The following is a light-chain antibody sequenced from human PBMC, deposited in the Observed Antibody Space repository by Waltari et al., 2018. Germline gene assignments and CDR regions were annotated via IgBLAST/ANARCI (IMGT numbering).Light chain of an antibody. J-gene: IGLJ2*01. CDR3: QSYDSSLSGSKV. CDR2: GNS. CDR1: SPNLGAGYD. Sequence: QSVLTQPPSVSGPPGQRFTIPCTGSSPNLGAGYDVPWYQPLPGTAPKLLIYGNSNRPSGVPDRFSGSKSGTSASLAITGLQAEDEADYYCQSYDSSLSGSKVFGGGTKLTVL. V-gene: IGLV1-40*01.